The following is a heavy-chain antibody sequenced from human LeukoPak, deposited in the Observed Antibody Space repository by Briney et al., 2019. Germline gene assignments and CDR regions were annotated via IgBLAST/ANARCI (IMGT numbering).Heavy chain of an antibody. J-gene: IGHJ3*02. Sequence: GGSLRLYCAASGFTFSDYYMTWIRQAPGKGLEWVSYVTSSGSSIYYADSVKGRFTISRDNSKNTLYLQMNSLRAEDTAVYYCAKDAAYSGYVWGAFDIWGQGTMVTVSS. CDR2: VTSSGSSI. V-gene: IGHV3-11*01. CDR3: AKDAAYSGYVWGAFDI. D-gene: IGHD5-12*01. CDR1: GFTFSDYY.